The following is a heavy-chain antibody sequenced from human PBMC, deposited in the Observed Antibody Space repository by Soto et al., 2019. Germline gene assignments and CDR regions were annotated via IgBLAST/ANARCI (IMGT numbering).Heavy chain of an antibody. Sequence: GGSLRLSCAASGFTFSSYAMNWVRQAPGKGLEWVSDISSSGGSGGSTHYAESVKGRFTISRDNSKNTLYLQMNSLRAEDTAVYYCAKDWRMDVWAQGTTVTVSS. V-gene: IGHV3-23*01. CDR2: ISSSGGSGGST. CDR3: AKDWRMDV. CDR1: GFTFSSYA. J-gene: IGHJ6*02.